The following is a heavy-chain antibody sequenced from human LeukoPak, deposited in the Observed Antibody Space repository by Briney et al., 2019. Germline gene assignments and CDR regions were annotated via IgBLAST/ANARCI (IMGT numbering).Heavy chain of an antibody. J-gene: IGHJ4*02. CDR2: ISGSGGST. Sequence: GGSLRLSCAASGFTFSSYAMSWVRQAPGKGLEWVSAISGSGGSTYYADSVKGRFTISRDNSKNTLYLQMNSLRAEDTAVYYCARDRDGYNYLLLDYWGQGTLVTVSS. CDR3: ARDRDGYNYLLLDY. D-gene: IGHD5-12*01. V-gene: IGHV3-23*01. CDR1: GFTFSSYA.